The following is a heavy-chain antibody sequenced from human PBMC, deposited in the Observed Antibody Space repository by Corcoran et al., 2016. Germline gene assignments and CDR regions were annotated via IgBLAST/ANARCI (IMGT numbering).Heavy chain of an antibody. V-gene: IGHV3-15*01. J-gene: IGHJ4*02. CDR2: IKSKSDSGTR. D-gene: IGHD1-1*01. CDR1: GFTFSDAW. CDR3: TAGTGRTDFDF. Sequence: EVQLVESGGGLVKPGESLRLSCVASGFTFSDAWMSWVRQAPGKGLEWVGRIKSKSDSGTRDFAAPVKGRFAISRDDSRNSRYLQMNNLKVEDTAVYYCTAGTGRTDFDFWGQGIRVAVSS.